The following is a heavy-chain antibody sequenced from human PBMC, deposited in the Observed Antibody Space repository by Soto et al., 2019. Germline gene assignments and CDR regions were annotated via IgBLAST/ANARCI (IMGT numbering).Heavy chain of an antibody. CDR1: GGSISSGGYY. CDR3: ARVSAPRAQRLDY. J-gene: IGHJ4*02. CDR2: IYYSGST. V-gene: IGHV4-31*02. Sequence: SETLSLTCTVSGGSISSGGYYWSWIRQHPGKGLEWIGYIYYSGSTYYNPSLKSRVTISVDTSKNQFSLKLSSVTAADTAVYYCARVSAPRAQRLDYWGQGTLVNGSS. D-gene: IGHD3-10*01.